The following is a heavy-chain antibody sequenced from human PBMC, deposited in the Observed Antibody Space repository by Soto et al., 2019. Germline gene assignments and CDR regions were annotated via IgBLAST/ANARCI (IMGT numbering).Heavy chain of an antibody. CDR1: GISLSTSGVG. CDR2: IYWDDDK. V-gene: IGHV2-5*02. CDR3: EHLYCSGGSCYGVAAFDI. J-gene: IGHJ3*02. D-gene: IGHD2-15*01. Sequence: QITLKESGPTLVKPTQTLTLTCTFSGISLSTSGVGVGWIRQPPGKALEWLALIYWDDDKRYSPSLKSRLTITKDTSKDHVVLTMTNMDPVDTATYYCEHLYCSGGSCYGVAAFDIWGQGTMVTVSS.